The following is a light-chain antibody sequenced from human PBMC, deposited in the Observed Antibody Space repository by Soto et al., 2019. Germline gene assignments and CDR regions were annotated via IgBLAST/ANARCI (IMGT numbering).Light chain of an antibody. J-gene: IGLJ1*01. CDR3: SSYTSSSTQYV. CDR1: SSDVGGYKY. CDR2: EVS. Sequence: QSALTQPASVSGSPGQSITISCTGTSSDVGGYKYVSWYQQHPGKAPKLMIYEVSNRPSGVSNRFSGSQSGNTASLTISGVQAEDEAGYYCSSYTSSSTQYVFGTGTKLIVL. V-gene: IGLV2-14*01.